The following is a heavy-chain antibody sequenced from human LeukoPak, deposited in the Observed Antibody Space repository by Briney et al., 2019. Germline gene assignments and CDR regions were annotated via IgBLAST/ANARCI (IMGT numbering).Heavy chain of an antibody. D-gene: IGHD2-15*01. Sequence: SETLSLTCAVSGGSLSSFYWGWIRQPPGKGLEWIGEINQSGTTNYSPSLKSRVRISVDTSKNQFSLNLSSVTAADTAVYYCATEGPLIWRPPHFESWGQGTLVIVSS. J-gene: IGHJ4*02. CDR3: ATEGPLIWRPPHFES. V-gene: IGHV4-34*01. CDR1: GGSLSSFY. CDR2: INQSGTT.